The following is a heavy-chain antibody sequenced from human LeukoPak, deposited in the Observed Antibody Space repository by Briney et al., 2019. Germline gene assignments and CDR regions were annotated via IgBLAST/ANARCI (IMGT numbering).Heavy chain of an antibody. CDR2: ISSSGSTI. CDR1: GFTFSDYY. D-gene: IGHD1-1*01. Sequence: GGSLRLSCAASGFTFSDYYMSWIRQAPGKGLEWVSYISSSGSTIYYADSVKGRFTIPRDNDKNSLYLQMNSLRAEDTAVYYCERNWNDGRVPDYWGQGTLVTVSS. V-gene: IGHV3-11*01. CDR3: ERNWNDGRVPDY. J-gene: IGHJ4*02.